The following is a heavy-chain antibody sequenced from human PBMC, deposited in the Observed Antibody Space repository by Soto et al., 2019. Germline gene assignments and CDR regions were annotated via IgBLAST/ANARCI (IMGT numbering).Heavy chain of an antibody. CDR3: ARLDV. V-gene: IGHV4-39*01. Sequence: QLQLQESGPGLVKPSETLSLTCSVSGGSISSSTHYWGWIRQPPGKGLEWIGSIYYSGSTYYNPSLKSRVTISVDTSNNQFSLKLSSVTAADTAVYYCARLDVWGQGTMVTVSS. CDR2: IYYSGST. J-gene: IGHJ6*02. CDR1: GGSISSSTHY.